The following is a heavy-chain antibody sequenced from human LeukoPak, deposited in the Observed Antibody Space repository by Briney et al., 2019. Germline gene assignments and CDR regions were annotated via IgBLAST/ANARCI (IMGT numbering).Heavy chain of an antibody. D-gene: IGHD3-10*01. J-gene: IGHJ3*02. CDR3: ARPFNTYYYGSGSYSDDAFDI. CDR1: GYSFTSYW. CDR2: IYPGDSDT. Sequence: GESLQISCKGSGYSFTSYWIGWVRQMPGKGLEWMGIIYPGDSDTRYSPSFQGQVTISADKSISTAYLQWSSLKASDTAMYYCARPFNTYYYGSGSYSDDAFDIWGQGTMVTVSS. V-gene: IGHV5-51*01.